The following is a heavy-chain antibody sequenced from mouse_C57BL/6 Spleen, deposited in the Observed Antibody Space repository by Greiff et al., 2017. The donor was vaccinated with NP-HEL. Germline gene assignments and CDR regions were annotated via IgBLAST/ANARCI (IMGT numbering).Heavy chain of an antibody. CDR2: IYPGSGNT. D-gene: IGHD2-4*01. CDR3: ARGGYYDYDGFAY. CDR1: GYSFTSYY. Sequence: VQLQQSGPELVKPGASVKISCKASGYSFTSYYINWVKQRPGQGLEWIGWIYPGSGNTKYNEKFKGKATLTADTSSSTAYMQLSSLTSEDSAVYYCARGGYYDYDGFAYWGQGTLVTASA. V-gene: IGHV1-66*01. J-gene: IGHJ3*01.